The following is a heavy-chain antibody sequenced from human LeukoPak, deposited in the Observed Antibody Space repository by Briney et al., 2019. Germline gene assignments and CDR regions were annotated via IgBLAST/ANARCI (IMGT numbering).Heavy chain of an antibody. V-gene: IGHV3-15*01. Sequence: KTGGSLRLSCAASGFTFSTYSMNWVRQAPGKGLEWVGRIKSKADGGISDYAKPVKGRFTFSRDDSKNTLYLLMNSLKTEDTAVYYCTTTYHYDSSPGSFDYWGQGTLVTVSS. J-gene: IGHJ4*02. CDR2: IKSKADGGIS. D-gene: IGHD3-22*01. CDR1: GFTFSTYS. CDR3: TTTYHYDSSPGSFDY.